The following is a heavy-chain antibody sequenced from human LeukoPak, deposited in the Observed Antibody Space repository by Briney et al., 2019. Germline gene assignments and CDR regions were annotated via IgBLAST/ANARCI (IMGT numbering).Heavy chain of an antibody. Sequence: GGSLRLSCAASGFTVSSNYITWVRQAPGKGLEWVSAIYSAGSTYYADSVKGRFTVSRDNSENTLYLQMDSLRAEDTAVYYCAREKRPWGALDIWGQGTMVTVSS. D-gene: IGHD7-27*01. CDR1: GFTVSSNY. CDR2: IYSAGST. CDR3: AREKRPWGALDI. V-gene: IGHV3-53*01. J-gene: IGHJ3*02.